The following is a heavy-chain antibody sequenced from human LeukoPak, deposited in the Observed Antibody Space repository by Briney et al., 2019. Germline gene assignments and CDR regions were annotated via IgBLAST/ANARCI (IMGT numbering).Heavy chain of an antibody. J-gene: IGHJ5*02. D-gene: IGHD6-19*01. CDR2: INHSGST. Sequence: KASETLSLTCAVYGGSFSGYYWSWIRQPPGKGLEWIGEINHSGSTNYNPSLKSRVTISVDTSKNQFSLKLSSVTAADTAVYYCASWGAYSSGWYGRREHKTGNWFDPWGQGTLVTVSS. CDR3: ASWGAYSSGWYGRREHKTGNWFDP. CDR1: GGSFSGYY. V-gene: IGHV4-34*01.